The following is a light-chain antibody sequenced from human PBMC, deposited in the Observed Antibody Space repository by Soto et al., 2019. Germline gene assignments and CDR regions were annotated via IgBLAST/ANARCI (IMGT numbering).Light chain of an antibody. CDR3: CSYAGSSTSPYV. J-gene: IGLJ1*01. V-gene: IGLV2-23*01. Sequence: QSVLTQPASVSGSPGQSITISCTGTSSDFGSHNLVSWYQQHPGKAPKLMIYEGSKRPSGVSNRFSGSKSGNTASLTISGLQAEDVADYYCCSYAGSSTSPYVIGTGTKVTVL. CDR2: EGS. CDR1: SSDFGSHNL.